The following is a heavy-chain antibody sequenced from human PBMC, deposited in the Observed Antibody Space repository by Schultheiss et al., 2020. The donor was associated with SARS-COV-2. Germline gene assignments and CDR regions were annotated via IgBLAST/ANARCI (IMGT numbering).Heavy chain of an antibody. Sequence: ETLSLTCTVSGGSISSYYWSWIRQPPGKGLEWIGYIYYSGSTNYNPSLKSRVTISVDTSKNQFSLKLSSVTAADTAVYYCARDTRAYCSGGSCNWFDPWGQGTLVTVSS. D-gene: IGHD2-15*01. V-gene: IGHV4-59*01. CDR3: ARDTRAYCSGGSCNWFDP. CDR2: IYYSGST. J-gene: IGHJ5*02. CDR1: GGSISSYY.